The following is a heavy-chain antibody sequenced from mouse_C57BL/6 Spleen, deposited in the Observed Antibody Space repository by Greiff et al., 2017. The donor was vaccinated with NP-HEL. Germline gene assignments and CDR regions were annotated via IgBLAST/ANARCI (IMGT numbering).Heavy chain of an antibody. V-gene: IGHV1-85*01. CDR3: ARTTVVASYWYFDV. J-gene: IGHJ1*03. D-gene: IGHD1-1*01. CDR2: IYPRDGST. Sequence: QVHVKQSGPELVKPGASVKLSCKASGYTFTSYDINWVKQRPGQGLEWIGWIYPRDGSTKYNEKFKGKATLTVDTSSSTAYLELHSLTSEDSAVYFCARTTVVASYWYFDVWGTGTTVTVSS. CDR1: GYTFTSYD.